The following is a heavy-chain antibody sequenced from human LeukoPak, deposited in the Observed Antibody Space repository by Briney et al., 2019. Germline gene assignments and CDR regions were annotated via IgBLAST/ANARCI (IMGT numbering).Heavy chain of an antibody. CDR2: INPSGGST. V-gene: IGHV1-46*01. Sequence: ASVKVSCKASGYTFTSYYMHWVRQAPGQGLEWMGIINPSGGSTSYAQKFQGRVTITRNTSISTAYMELSSLRSEDTAVYYCARGKLGGDGYSAYYYYYMDVWGKGTTVTVSS. D-gene: IGHD5-24*01. J-gene: IGHJ6*03. CDR1: GYTFTSYY. CDR3: ARGKLGGDGYSAYYYYYMDV.